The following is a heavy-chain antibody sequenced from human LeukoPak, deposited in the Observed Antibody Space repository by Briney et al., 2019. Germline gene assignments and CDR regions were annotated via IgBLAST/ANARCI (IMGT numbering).Heavy chain of an antibody. CDR2: IYYSGST. J-gene: IGHJ3*02. V-gene: IGHV4-59*12. D-gene: IGHD3-22*01. Sequence: SETLSLTCTVSGGSISSYYWSWIRQPPGKGLEWIGYIYYSGSTNYNPSLKSRVTISVDKSKNQFSLKLSSVTAADTAVYYCARAAGGIMIVEDIAAFDIWGQGTMVTVSS. CDR1: GGSISSYY. CDR3: ARAAGGIMIVEDIAAFDI.